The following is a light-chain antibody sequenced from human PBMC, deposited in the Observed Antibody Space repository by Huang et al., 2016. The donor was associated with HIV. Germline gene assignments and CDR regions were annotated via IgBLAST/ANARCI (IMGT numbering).Light chain of an antibody. CDR2: GTA. CDR1: RSLSST. CDR3: QQYNNWPPA. V-gene: IGKV3-15*01. Sequence: EVVMTQSPVTLSVSPGERATLSCRASRSLSSTLAGYQQKLGQAPRLLIYGTATRATGIPARFSGTGSGTEFTLTISSLQSEDCAVYYCQQYNNWPPAFGQGTKVEIK. J-gene: IGKJ1*01.